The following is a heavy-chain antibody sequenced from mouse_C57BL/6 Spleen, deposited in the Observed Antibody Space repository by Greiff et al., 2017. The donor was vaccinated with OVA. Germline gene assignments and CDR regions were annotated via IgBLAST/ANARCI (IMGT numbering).Heavy chain of an antibody. J-gene: IGHJ1*03. Sequence: QVQLQQSGAELVKPGASVKMSCKASGYTFTSYWITWVKQRPGQGLEWIGDIYPGSGSTNYNEKFKSKATLTVGTSSSTAYMQLGSLTSEDSAVYYCARRDWGPHWYFDVWGTGTTVTVSS. V-gene: IGHV1-55*01. CDR3: ARRDWGPHWYFDV. CDR1: GYTFTSYW. D-gene: IGHD4-1*01. CDR2: IYPGSGST.